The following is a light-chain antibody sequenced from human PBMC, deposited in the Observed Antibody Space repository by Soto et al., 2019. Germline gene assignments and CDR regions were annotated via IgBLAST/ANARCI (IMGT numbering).Light chain of an antibody. V-gene: IGLV1-44*01. J-gene: IGLJ1*01. CDR1: SSSIGSNS. CDR2: TNN. Sequence: QSVRTQPPSASGTPGQRVTGSCSGSSSSIGSNSVNWYQQLPRTAPKVLIYTNNQRPSGVPDRFSGSKSGTSASLAISGLQSEDEADYYCAAWDGSLNVYVFGTATKLTVL. CDR3: AAWDGSLNVYV.